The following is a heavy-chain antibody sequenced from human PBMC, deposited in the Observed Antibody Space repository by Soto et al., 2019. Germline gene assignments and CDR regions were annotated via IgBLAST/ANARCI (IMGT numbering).Heavy chain of an antibody. J-gene: IGHJ6*02. CDR3: ARYGYYYGMDV. D-gene: IGHD3-10*01. CDR1: GFTFTTYW. V-gene: IGHV3-7*03. CDR2: IKQDGSEK. Sequence: GGSLRLSCAASGFTFTTYWMTWVRQAPGKGLEWVANIKQDGSEKYYVDSVKGRFTISRDNAKNSLYLQMNSLRAEDTAVYYCARYGYYYGMDVWGQGTTVTVSS.